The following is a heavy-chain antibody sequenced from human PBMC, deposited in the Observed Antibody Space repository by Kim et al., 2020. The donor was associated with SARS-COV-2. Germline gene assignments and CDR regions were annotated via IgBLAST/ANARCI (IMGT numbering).Heavy chain of an antibody. CDR2: T. CDR3: TRAPIASTVDY. Sequence: TKNTHTGKGRVTISREKAKNRLYLKMNSLRAEDTAVYYCTRAPIASTVDYWGQGTLVTVSS. V-gene: IGHV3-74*03. J-gene: IGHJ4*02. D-gene: IGHD6-13*01.